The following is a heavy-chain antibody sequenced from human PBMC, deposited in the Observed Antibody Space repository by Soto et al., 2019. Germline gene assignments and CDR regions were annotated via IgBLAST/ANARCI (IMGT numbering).Heavy chain of an antibody. CDR2: ISAYNGNT. CDR1: GYTFTSYG. CDR3: ARVGYYYDSSGYYLPGDY. Sequence: QVRLVQSGAEVKKPGASVKVSCKASGYTFTSYGISWGRQAPGQALEWMGWISAYNGNTNYAQKLQGRVTMTTDTSTSTAYMELRSLRSDDTAVYYCARVGYYYDSSGYYLPGDYWGQGTLVTVSS. J-gene: IGHJ4*02. D-gene: IGHD3-22*01. V-gene: IGHV1-18*01.